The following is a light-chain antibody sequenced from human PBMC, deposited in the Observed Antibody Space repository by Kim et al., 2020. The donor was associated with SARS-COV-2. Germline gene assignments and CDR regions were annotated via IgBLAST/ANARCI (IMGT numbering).Light chain of an antibody. Sequence: SSELTQDPAVSVALGQTVRITCQGDSLRSYYASWYQQKPGQAPVLVIYGKNNRTSGIPDRFSGSSSGHTASLTITGAQAEDEADYYCNSRDSSGNHLSFG. V-gene: IGLV3-19*01. CDR2: GKN. J-gene: IGLJ2*01. CDR1: SLRSYY. CDR3: NSRDSSGNHLS.